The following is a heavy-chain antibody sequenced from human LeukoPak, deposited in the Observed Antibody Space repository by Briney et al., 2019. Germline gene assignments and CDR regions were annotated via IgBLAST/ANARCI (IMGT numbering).Heavy chain of an antibody. J-gene: IGHJ3*02. Sequence: SETLSLTCTVSGGSISSYYWSWIRQPPGKGLEWIGYIYYSGSTNYNPSLKSRVTISLDTSKNQFSLKLSSVTAADTAVYYCARDKGRSSGSYLNAYDIWGLGTTVTVS. CDR2: IYYSGST. CDR1: GGSISSYY. V-gene: IGHV4-59*01. D-gene: IGHD1-26*01. CDR3: ARDKGRSSGSYLNAYDI.